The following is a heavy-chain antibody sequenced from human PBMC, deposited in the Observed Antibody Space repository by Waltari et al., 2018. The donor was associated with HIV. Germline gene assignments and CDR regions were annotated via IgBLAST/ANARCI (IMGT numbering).Heavy chain of an antibody. V-gene: IGHV3-49*03. CDR2: IRRKSYGGTT. CDR3: RWGGFSGYDSDFDY. D-gene: IGHD5-12*01. Sequence: VQLVESGGGLVQPGRSLRLSCPASGFTFGDYAMSWFRQAPGKGVEGVCLIRRKSYGGTTKYAASVKDRFIISRYDSKSIAYLQMNSLKSEDTALYDCRWGGFSGYDSDFDYWGQGTLVTVSS. J-gene: IGHJ4*02. CDR1: GFTFGDYA.